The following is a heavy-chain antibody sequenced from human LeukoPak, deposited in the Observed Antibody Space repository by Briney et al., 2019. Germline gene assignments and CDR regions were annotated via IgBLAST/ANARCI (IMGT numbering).Heavy chain of an antibody. CDR2: IHYSGRT. J-gene: IGHJ4*02. Sequence: SETLSLTCTVSGASISPDYWSWIRQPPGKGLQLIGYIHYSGRTNYNPSLTSRVSISVDTSKNQFSLKLISVTAADTAVYHCARLAKIENRSLSHYLAYWGQGALVTVSS. V-gene: IGHV4-59*01. CDR3: ARLAKIENRSLSHYLAY. CDR1: GASISPDY. D-gene: IGHD1-26*01.